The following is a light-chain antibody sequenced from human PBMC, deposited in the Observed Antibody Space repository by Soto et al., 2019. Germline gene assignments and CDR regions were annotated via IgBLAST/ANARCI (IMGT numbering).Light chain of an antibody. Sequence: DIQMTQSPSSLSASVGDRVTITCQASQDISNYLNWYQQKPGKAPKLLIYDASNLETGVPSRFSGSGSGTDFTFTISSLQPEDIATYYCQQYHNLISFTFGPGTKVDIK. CDR2: DAS. CDR3: QQYHNLISFT. V-gene: IGKV1-33*01. J-gene: IGKJ3*01. CDR1: QDISNY.